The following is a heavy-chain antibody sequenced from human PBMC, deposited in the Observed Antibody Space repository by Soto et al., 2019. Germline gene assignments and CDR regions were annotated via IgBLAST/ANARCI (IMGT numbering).Heavy chain of an antibody. CDR1: NGPINSADYY. Sequence: PSETLSLTCTVSNGPINSADYYWSWIRQVPGKGLEWIGYIYYSGSASYNPTLKGRVSISLDRSKNQFSLKLRSVTAADTAVYFCARAGYYDYVGYDYWGQGTLVTVSS. CDR3: ARAGYYDYVGYDY. D-gene: IGHD3-16*01. CDR2: IYYSGSA. J-gene: IGHJ4*02. V-gene: IGHV4-30-4*01.